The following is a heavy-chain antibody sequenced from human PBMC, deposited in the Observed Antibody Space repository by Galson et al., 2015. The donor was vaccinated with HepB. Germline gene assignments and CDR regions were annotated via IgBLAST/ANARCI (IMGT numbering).Heavy chain of an antibody. J-gene: IGHJ4*02. D-gene: IGHD3-22*01. V-gene: IGHV1-2*02. CDR2: INPHSGGT. CDR1: RYTFTDYY. CDR3: AIWGSGYYSNVDY. Sequence: SVKVSCKASRYTFTDYYLHWVRQAPGQGLEWMGWINPHSGGTNYAQKFQGRVTMTRDTSINTAYMELRRLRYDDTAVYYCAIWGSGYYSNVDYWGQGTLVTVSS.